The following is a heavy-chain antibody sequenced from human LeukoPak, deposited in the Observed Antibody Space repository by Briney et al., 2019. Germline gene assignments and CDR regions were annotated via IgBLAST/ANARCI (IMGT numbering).Heavy chain of an antibody. V-gene: IGHV3-30*04. Sequence: PGGSLRLSCAASGFTFSSCVMHWVRQAPGKGLEWLAGISRDGDFQYYADSVKGRFTISRDNVKNSVYLQMNSLRAEDTAVYSCARAVAAADSYWGRGTLVTVSS. CDR3: ARAVAAADSY. J-gene: IGHJ4*02. D-gene: IGHD6-13*01. CDR2: ISRDGDFQ. CDR1: GFTFSSCV.